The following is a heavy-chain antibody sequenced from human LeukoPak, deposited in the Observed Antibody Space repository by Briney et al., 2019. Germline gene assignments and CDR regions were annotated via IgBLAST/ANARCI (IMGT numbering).Heavy chain of an antibody. CDR2: ISSSSSTI. J-gene: IGHJ3*02. Sequence: SGGSLRLSCAASGFTFSSYAMSWVRQAPGKGLEWVSYISSSSSTIYYADSVKGRFTISRDNAKNSLYLQMNSLRAEETAVYYCARDGRLAFDIWGQGTMVTVSS. D-gene: IGHD6-25*01. V-gene: IGHV3-48*01. CDR3: ARDGRLAFDI. CDR1: GFTFSSYA.